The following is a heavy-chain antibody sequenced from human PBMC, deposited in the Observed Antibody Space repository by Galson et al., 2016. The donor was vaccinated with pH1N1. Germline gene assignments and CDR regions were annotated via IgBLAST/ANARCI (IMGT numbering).Heavy chain of an antibody. CDR3: ARAMAGPDSY. D-gene: IGHD6-19*01. CDR2: ITGSGGSS. J-gene: IGHJ4*02. CDR1: GFTFSSYD. Sequence: SLRLSCAASGFTFSSYDMSWVRQAPGKGLEWVSAITGSGGSSYYADSVKGRFTISRDKSKNTLYLQMNSLRAEDTAVYYCARAMAGPDSYWGQGTLVTVSS. V-gene: IGHV3-23*01.